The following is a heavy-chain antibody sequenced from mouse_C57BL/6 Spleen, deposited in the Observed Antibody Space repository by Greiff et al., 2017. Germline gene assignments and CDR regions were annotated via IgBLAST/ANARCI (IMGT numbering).Heavy chain of an antibody. D-gene: IGHD1-1*01. CDR2: IYPSNGST. CDR3: ARGDFYSDVGC. V-gene: IGHV1-39*01. Sequence: EVQLQQPGAELVKPGASVKISCKASGYSFTDYNMNWVKQRHGQGLEWIGGIYPSNGSTNYNQKFKGKATLTVDQSSSTAYMQLNSLTSEDSAVYYCARGDFYSDVGCRGQGATVTVST. CDR1: GYSFTDYN. J-gene: IGHJ4*01.